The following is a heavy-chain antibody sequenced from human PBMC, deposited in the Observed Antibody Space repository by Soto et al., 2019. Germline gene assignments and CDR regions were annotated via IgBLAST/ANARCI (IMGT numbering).Heavy chain of an antibody. V-gene: IGHV4-59*12. D-gene: IGHD3-10*01. CDR3: ARVWGGAFDI. CDR1: GGSISSYY. J-gene: IGHJ3*02. CDR2: IYYSGST. Sequence: QVQLQESGPGLVKPSETLSLTCTVSGGSISSYYWSWIRQPPGKGLEWIGYIYYSGSTNCNPSLKSRVTRSADTSTNQLSPKLSSGTAADTAVYYCARVWGGAFDIWGQGTMGTVA.